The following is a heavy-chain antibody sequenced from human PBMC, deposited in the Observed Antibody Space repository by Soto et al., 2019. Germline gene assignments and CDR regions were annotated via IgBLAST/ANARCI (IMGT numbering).Heavy chain of an antibody. D-gene: IGHD5-18*01. Sequence: PGGSLRLSCAASGFTFSDYYMSWIRQAPGKGLEWVSYISSSSSYTNYADSVKGRFTISRDNAKNSLYLQMNSLRAEDTAVYYCARRHSYGFLNYWGQGTLVTVSS. CDR2: ISSSSSYT. CDR3: ARRHSYGFLNY. J-gene: IGHJ4*02. V-gene: IGHV3-11*06. CDR1: GFTFSDYY.